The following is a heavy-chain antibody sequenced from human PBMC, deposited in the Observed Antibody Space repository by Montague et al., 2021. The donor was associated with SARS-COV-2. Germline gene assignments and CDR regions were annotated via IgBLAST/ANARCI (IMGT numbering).Heavy chain of an antibody. V-gene: IGHV3-21*01. CDR2: ITSNSGHI. CDR3: ARAVPDFDY. J-gene: IGHJ4*02. Sequence: SLRLSCAASGFTFSSYTMIWVRQAPGKGLEWVSSITSNSGHIYYADSLKGRFTISRDNAKNSLYLHMNSLRAEDTAIYYCARAVPDFDYWGQGTLVTVS. CDR1: GFTFSSYT.